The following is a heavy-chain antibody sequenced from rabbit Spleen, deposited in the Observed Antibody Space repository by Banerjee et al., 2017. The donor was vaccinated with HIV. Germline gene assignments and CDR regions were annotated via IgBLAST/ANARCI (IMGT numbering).Heavy chain of an antibody. D-gene: IGHD3-1*01. CDR2: INTATGKA. CDR3: VRDTWAFNL. J-gene: IGHJ4*01. CDR1: GVSLNDKDV. Sequence: EQLEESGGGLVKPEGSLTLTCKASGVSLNDKDVMCWVRHAPGKGLEWIACINTATGKAVYASWAKGRFTISKTSSTTVTLQMTSLTAADTATYFCVRDTWAFNLWGPGTLVTVS. V-gene: IGHV1S45*01.